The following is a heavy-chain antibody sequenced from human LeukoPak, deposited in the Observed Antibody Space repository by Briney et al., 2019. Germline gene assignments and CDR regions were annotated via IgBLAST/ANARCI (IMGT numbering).Heavy chain of an antibody. V-gene: IGHV3-23*01. CDR3: AKDDGKWLRPCDY. Sequence: GGSLRLSCAASGFTFNSYWMSWVRQAPGKGLEWVSAISGSGGSTYYADSVKGRFTISRDNSKNTLYLQMNSLRAEDTAVYYCAKDDGKWLRPCDYWGQGTLVTVSS. D-gene: IGHD5-12*01. CDR2: ISGSGGST. CDR1: GFTFNSYW. J-gene: IGHJ4*02.